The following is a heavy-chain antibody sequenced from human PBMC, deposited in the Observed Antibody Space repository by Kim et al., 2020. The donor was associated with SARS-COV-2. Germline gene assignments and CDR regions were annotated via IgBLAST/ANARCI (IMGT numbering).Heavy chain of an antibody. CDR1: GGSISSGGYY. D-gene: IGHD5-18*01. Sequence: SETLSLTCTVSGGSISSGGYYWSWIRQHPGKGLEWIGYIYYSGSTYYNPSLKSRVTISVDTSKNQFSLKLSSVTAADTAVYYCARDGGYSYGSHQFDYWGQGTLVTVSS. J-gene: IGHJ4*02. CDR2: IYYSGST. V-gene: IGHV4-31*03. CDR3: ARDGGYSYGSHQFDY.